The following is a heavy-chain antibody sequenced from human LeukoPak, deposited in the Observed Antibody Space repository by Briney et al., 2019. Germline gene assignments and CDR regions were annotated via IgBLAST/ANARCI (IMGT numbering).Heavy chain of an antibody. Sequence: KFQGRVTVTRDTSASTAYMELSSLRSEDTAGYYCARDLLVRGVSGWFDPWGQGTLVTVSS. J-gene: IGHJ5*02. D-gene: IGHD3-10*01. CDR3: ARDLLVRGVSGWFDP. V-gene: IGHV1-3*01.